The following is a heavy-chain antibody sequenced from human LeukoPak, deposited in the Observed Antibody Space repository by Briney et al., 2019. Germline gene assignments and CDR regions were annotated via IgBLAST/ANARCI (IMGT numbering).Heavy chain of an antibody. CDR3: AKPYPTLTTSAVLDN. V-gene: IGHV3-30*18. D-gene: IGHD1-1*01. Sequence: GGSLRLSCAASGFTFSSYGMHWVRQAPGRGLEWVAAISYDGNSQHYGAPVKGRFTISRDNSKNTVYLQINTLRTDDAAIYYCAKPYPTLTTSAVLDNWGQGTLVTVSS. CDR1: GFTFSSYG. CDR2: ISYDGNSQ. J-gene: IGHJ4*02.